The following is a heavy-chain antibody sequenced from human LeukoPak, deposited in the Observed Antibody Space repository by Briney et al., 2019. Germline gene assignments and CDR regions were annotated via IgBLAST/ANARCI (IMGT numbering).Heavy chain of an antibody. D-gene: IGHD1-26*01. CDR1: GGSFSGYY. CDR3: ARGPRRLLSGSSRFDY. V-gene: IGHV4-34*01. CDR2: INHSGST. J-gene: IGHJ4*02. Sequence: SETLSLTCAVYGGSFSGYYWGWIRQPPGKGLEWIGEINHSGSTNYNPSLKSRVTISVDTSKNQFSLKLSSVTAADTAVYYCARGPRRLLSGSSRFDYWGQGTLVTVSS.